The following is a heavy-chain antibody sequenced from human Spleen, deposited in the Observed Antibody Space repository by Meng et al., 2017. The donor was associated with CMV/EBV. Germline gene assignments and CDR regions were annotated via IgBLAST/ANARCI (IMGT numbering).Heavy chain of an antibody. Sequence: ASVKVSCKTSGYKFNKYGISWLRQAPGQGLEWMGWISGYNGNTNYAEKFQGRVTMTTDTSTSTAYMELSSLRSEDTAVYYCATLGGYSNYVLDYWGQGTLVTVSS. CDR3: ATLGGYSNYVLDY. D-gene: IGHD4-11*01. J-gene: IGHJ4*02. V-gene: IGHV1-18*01. CDR1: GYKFNKYG. CDR2: ISGYNGNT.